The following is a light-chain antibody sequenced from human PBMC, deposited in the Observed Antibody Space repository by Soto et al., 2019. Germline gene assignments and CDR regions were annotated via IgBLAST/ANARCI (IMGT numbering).Light chain of an antibody. Sequence: IQRTQSPSTLSSSLGDRVTITCQASQSISSWLAWYQQKPGKAPKLLIYDASSLESGVPSRFRGSGSGTEFTLTISSLQPDDFETYYCQQSYSTSITFGQGTRLEI. CDR1: QSISSW. J-gene: IGKJ5*01. CDR3: QQSYSTSIT. CDR2: DAS. V-gene: IGKV1-5*01.